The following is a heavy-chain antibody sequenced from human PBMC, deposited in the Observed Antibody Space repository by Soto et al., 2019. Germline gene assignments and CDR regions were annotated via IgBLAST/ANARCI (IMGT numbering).Heavy chain of an antibody. V-gene: IGHV3-11*05. D-gene: IGHD6-19*01. Sequence: QVQLEESGGGLVKPGGSLRLSCAASGFTFSAVYMSWIRQAPNKGLEYISYISSSGTSANYADSVKGRFTISRDNAKNSLFLQMNSLRAEETAVYYCARDRGAVTGQYFDYWGQGALVTGSS. CDR1: GFTFSAVY. J-gene: IGHJ4*02. CDR3: ARDRGAVTGQYFDY. CDR2: ISSSGTSA.